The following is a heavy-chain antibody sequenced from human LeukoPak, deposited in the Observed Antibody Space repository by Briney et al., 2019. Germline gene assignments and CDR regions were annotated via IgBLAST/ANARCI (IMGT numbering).Heavy chain of an antibody. J-gene: IGHJ4*02. D-gene: IGHD3-22*01. CDR3: ARDPLYYDSSGYFY. V-gene: IGHV4-38-2*02. CDR1: GYSISSGYY. CDR2: IYHSGST. Sequence: PSETLSLTCTVSGYSISSGYYWGWIRQPPGKGLEWIGSIYHSGSTYYNPSLKSRVTISVDTSKNQFSLKLSSVTAADTAVYYCARDPLYYDSSGYFYWGQGTLVTVSS.